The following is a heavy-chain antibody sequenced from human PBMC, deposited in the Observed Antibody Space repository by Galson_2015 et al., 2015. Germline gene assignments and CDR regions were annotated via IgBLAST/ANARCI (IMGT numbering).Heavy chain of an antibody. Sequence: SLRLSCAASAFTFSHNAMHWGRQAPGKGLEWVAVIWFDGSETFYLDSVKGRFTVSRDNSKSTVYLQMNNLRVEDTALYYCARDSVAVNGGDLDYWGQGTLVTVSS. CDR1: AFTFSHNA. CDR3: ARDSVAVNGGDLDY. J-gene: IGHJ4*02. D-gene: IGHD2-21*01. CDR2: IWFDGSET. V-gene: IGHV3-33*01.